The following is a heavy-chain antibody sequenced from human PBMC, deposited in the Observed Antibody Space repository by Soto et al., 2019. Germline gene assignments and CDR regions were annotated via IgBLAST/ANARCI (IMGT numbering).Heavy chain of an antibody. V-gene: IGHV3-30*02. CDR2: MGNGGKTT. Sequence: GGSLRLSCAASGFPFRTYGMHWVRQAPGKGLEWVAVMGNGGKTTFYADSVKGRFIISRDNSKNTLFLQMNSLRGDDTAVYYCAKEFELDLHAFDIWGQGTMVTVSS. CDR1: GFPFRTYG. D-gene: IGHD3-10*01. J-gene: IGHJ3*02. CDR3: AKEFELDLHAFDI.